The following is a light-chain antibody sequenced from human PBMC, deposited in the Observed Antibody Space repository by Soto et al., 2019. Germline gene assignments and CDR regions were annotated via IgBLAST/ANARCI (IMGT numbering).Light chain of an antibody. V-gene: IGKV2-30*01. CDR3: LQGTHFPQWT. Sequence: DVVMTQSPLSLSVTLGQSASISCRSSQSLVSSDGDAYLNWFHQRPGQSPRRLMYKVSDRDSGVPDRFSGNGSGTYFTLTIHKVAAEDIGVYSCLQGTHFPQWTFGQGTKGDIK. CDR1: QSLVSSDGDAY. CDR2: KVS. J-gene: IGKJ1*01.